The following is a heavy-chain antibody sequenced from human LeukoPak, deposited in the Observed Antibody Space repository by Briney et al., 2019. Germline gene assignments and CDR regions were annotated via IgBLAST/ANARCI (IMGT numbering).Heavy chain of an antibody. CDR3: ARSNYYDSSGYYDPSYYFDY. J-gene: IGHJ4*02. CDR2: IYYSGST. V-gene: IGHV4-31*03. CDR1: GGSISSGGYY. Sequence: SETLSLTCTVSGGSISSGGYYWSWIRQHPGKGLEWIGYIYYSGSTYYNPSLKSRVTISVDRSKNQFSLKLSSVTAADTAVYYCARSNYYDSSGYYDPSYYFDYWGQGTLVTVSS. D-gene: IGHD3-22*01.